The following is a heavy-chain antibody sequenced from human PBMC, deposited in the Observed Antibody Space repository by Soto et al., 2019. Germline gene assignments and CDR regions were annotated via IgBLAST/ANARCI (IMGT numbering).Heavy chain of an antibody. D-gene: IGHD3-10*01. J-gene: IGHJ6*02. V-gene: IGHV1-69*01. CDR1: GDMFRNSA. CDR3: ARARLSNGDPNIYFFYGLDV. Sequence: QVQLVQSGAEVKRPGSSVKVSCKASGDMFRNSAFTWVRQAPGQGLDWMGVIIPLFRKTNVAQKFQGRVTSTADESTSSLYMEVSSLTSEDTAVYYCARARLSNGDPNIYFFYGLDVWGQGTTITVSS. CDR2: IIPLFRKT.